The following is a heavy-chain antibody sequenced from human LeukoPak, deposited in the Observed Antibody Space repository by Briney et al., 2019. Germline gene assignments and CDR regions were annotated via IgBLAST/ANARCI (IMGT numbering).Heavy chain of an antibody. V-gene: IGHV3-7*03. D-gene: IGHD3-10*01. J-gene: IGHJ4*02. CDR1: GFTFSTAS. CDR2: IKEDGSEK. Sequence: HPGGSLRLSCAASGFTFSTASLHWVRQAPGKGLEWVANIKEDGSEKHYVDSVKGRFTISRDNAKNSLYLQMNSLRVEDTAVYYCARTIRGYWGQGTLVTVSS. CDR3: ARTIRGY.